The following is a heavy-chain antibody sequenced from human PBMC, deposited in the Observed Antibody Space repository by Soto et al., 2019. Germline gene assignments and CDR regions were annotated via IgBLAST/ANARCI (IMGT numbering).Heavy chain of an antibody. CDR2: INHSGST. D-gene: IGHD5-12*01. Sequence: NLDITSVVYAESFSGHYWSWIRQPPGKGLEWIGEINHSGSTNYNPSLKSRVTISVDTSKNQLSLELSSVTAADTAVYYCASLPRVDICGLSLDY. V-gene: IGHV4-34*01. CDR1: AESFSGHY. J-gene: IGHJ4*01. CDR3: ASLPRVDICGLSLDY.